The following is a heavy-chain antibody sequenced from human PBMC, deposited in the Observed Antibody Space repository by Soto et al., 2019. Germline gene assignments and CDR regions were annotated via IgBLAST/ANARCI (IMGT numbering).Heavy chain of an antibody. CDR3: AKDIAVAASVMDV. D-gene: IGHD6-13*01. Sequence: GSLRLSCAASGFTFINHAMSWVRQAPGKGLEWVSGISGNGVSTYHADSVKGRFTISRDNSKNTLYLQMNSLSAEDTAVYYCAKDIAVAASVMDVWGQGTTVTVSS. CDR1: GFTFINHA. V-gene: IGHV3-23*01. J-gene: IGHJ6*02. CDR2: ISGNGVST.